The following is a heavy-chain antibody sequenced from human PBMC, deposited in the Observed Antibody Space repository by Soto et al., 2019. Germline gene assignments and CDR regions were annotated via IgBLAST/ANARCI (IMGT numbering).Heavy chain of an antibody. CDR3: ARIRTAYTIHSPLDY. J-gene: IGHJ4*02. CDR1: GGSISSGGYY. CDR2: IYYSGST. D-gene: IGHD2-2*02. Sequence: SETLSLTCTVSGGSISSGGYYWSWIRQHPGKGLEWIGYIYYSGSTYYNPSLKSRVTISVDTSKNQFSLNLSSVTAADTAMYYCARIRTAYTIHSPLDYWGQGTLVTVSS. V-gene: IGHV4-31*03.